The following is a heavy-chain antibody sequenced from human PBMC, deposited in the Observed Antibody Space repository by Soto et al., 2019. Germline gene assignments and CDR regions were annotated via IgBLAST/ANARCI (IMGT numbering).Heavy chain of an antibody. CDR3: ATTNSSSWYFNYYYYGMDV. D-gene: IGHD6-13*01. CDR2: IDPSDSYT. Sequence: GESLKISCKGSGYSFTSYWISWVRQMPGKGLEWMGRIDPSDSYTNYSPSFQGNVTISADKSISTAYLQWSSLKASDTAMDYCATTNSSSWYFNYYYYGMDVWGQGTTVTVSS. V-gene: IGHV5-10-1*01. J-gene: IGHJ6*02. CDR1: GYSFTSYW.